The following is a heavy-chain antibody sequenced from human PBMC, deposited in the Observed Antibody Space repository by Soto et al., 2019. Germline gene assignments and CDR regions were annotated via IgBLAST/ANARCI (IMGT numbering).Heavy chain of an antibody. J-gene: IGHJ3*02. CDR3: ASLPSGPLAFDI. CDR2: ISSSSSYI. Sequence: GGSLRLSCAASVFTFSSYSMNWVRQAPGKGLEWVSSISSSSSYIYYADSVKGRFTISRDNAKNSLYLQMNSLRAEDTAVYYCASLPSGPLAFDIWGQGTMVTVSS. V-gene: IGHV3-21*01. CDR1: VFTFSSYS.